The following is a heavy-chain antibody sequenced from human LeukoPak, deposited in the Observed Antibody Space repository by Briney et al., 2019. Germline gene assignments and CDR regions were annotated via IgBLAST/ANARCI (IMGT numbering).Heavy chain of an antibody. CDR2: INPSGGST. D-gene: IGHD2-2*01. CDR1: GYTFTSYY. V-gene: IGHV1-46*01. J-gene: IGHJ4*02. Sequence: PGASVKVSCKASGYTFTSYYMHWVRQAPGQGLEWMGIINPSGGSTSYAQKFQGRVTMTRDTSISTAYMELSRLRSDDTAVYYCARVVGYCSSTSCYTLDYWGQGTLVTVSS. CDR3: ARVVGYCSSTSCYTLDY.